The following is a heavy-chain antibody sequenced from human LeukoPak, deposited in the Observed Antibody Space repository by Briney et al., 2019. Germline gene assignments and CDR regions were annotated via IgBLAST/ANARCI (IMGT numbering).Heavy chain of an antibody. J-gene: IGHJ5*02. Sequence: SETLSLTCTVSGGSISSGGYYWSWIRQPPGKGLEWIGYIYHSGSTYYNPSLKGRVTISVDRSKNQFSLKLSSVTAADTAVYYRARGSDFWSGRYNWFDPWGQGTLVTVSS. CDR3: ARGSDFWSGRYNWFDP. V-gene: IGHV4-30-2*01. CDR2: IYHSGST. CDR1: GGSISSGGYY. D-gene: IGHD3-3*01.